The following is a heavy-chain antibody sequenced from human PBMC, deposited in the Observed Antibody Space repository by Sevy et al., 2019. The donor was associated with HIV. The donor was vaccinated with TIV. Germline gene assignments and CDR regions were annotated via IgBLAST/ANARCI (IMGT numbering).Heavy chain of an antibody. V-gene: IGHV3-23*01. CDR1: GFKFDNYA. D-gene: IGHD6-19*01. CDR2: ISVSGRL. Sequence: GGSLRLSCAASGFKFDNYAMAWVRQAPGQGLVWVSAISVSGRLSYADSVKGRFTISRDGSKKMIYLHLNSLRADDTATYYCAKDGYSSGLPYYFDHWGQGTLVTVSS. CDR3: AKDGYSSGLPYYFDH. J-gene: IGHJ4*02.